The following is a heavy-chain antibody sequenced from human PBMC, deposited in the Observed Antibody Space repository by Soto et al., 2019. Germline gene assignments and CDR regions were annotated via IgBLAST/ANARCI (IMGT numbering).Heavy chain of an antibody. CDR2: LHYSGFA. V-gene: IGHV4-59*01. CDR1: GASMSDYH. Sequence: SETLSLTCTVSGASMSDYHGSWIRQSPGKGLEHIGYLHYSGFAEYNPSLKSRVTISMDTSKNQFSLRLSSLTAADTAIYYCARSGHTFVGAVWGQGILVTVSS. J-gene: IGHJ4*02. CDR3: ARSGHTFVGAV. D-gene: IGHD1-26*01.